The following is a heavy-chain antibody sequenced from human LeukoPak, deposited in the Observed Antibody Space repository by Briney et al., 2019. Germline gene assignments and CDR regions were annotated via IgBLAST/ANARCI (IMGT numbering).Heavy chain of an antibody. V-gene: IGHV3-7*01. J-gene: IGHJ2*01. Sequence: GGSLRLSCAASAFTFSSYWMSWVRQAPGKGLGWVANIKEDGSDKNYVDSVKGRFTISRDNAKNTLYLQMNSLRAADTAVYDCTRWTDWYFDLWGRGTLVTVSS. D-gene: IGHD3/OR15-3a*01. CDR2: IKEDGSDK. CDR3: TRWTDWYFDL. CDR1: AFTFSSYW.